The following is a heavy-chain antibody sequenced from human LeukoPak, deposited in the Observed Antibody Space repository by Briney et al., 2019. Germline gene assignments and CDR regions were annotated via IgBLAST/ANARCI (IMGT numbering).Heavy chain of an antibody. Sequence: ASVQVSCKASGGTFSSYAISWVRQAPGQGLEWMGGIIPIFGTANYAQKFQGRVTITADESTSTAYMELSSLRSEDTAVYYCARGSSRGYAFDIWGQGTMVTVSS. CDR1: GGTFSSYA. D-gene: IGHD6-13*01. J-gene: IGHJ3*02. V-gene: IGHV1-69*13. CDR3: ARGSSRGYAFDI. CDR2: IIPIFGTA.